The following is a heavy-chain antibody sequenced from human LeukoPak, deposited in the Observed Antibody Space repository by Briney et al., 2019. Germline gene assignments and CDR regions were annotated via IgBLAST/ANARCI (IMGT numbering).Heavy chain of an antibody. J-gene: IGHJ4*02. Sequence: GGSLRLSCAASGFTFSSYNMNWVRQAPGKGLEWVSSISSSSSYIYYADSVKGRFTISRDNAKNSLYLQMNSLRAEDTAVYYCARDPPPSYGSPGYYFDYWGQGTLVTVSS. V-gene: IGHV3-21*01. CDR1: GFTFSSYN. CDR2: ISSSSSYI. D-gene: IGHD5-18*01. CDR3: ARDPPPSYGSPGYYFDY.